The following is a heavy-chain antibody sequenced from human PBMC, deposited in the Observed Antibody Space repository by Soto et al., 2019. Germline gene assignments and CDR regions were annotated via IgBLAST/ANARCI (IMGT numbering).Heavy chain of an antibody. D-gene: IGHD1-1*01. CDR1: CGSFSGYY. J-gene: IGHJ6*02. CDR3: ARLVQLERRHYYYYGMDV. CDR2: INHSGST. Sequence: SETLSLTCAVYCGSFSGYYWSWIRQPPGKGLEWIGEINHSGSTNYNPSLKSRVTISVDTSKNHFSLKLSSVTAADTAVYYCARLVQLERRHYYYYGMDVWGQGTTVTVSS. V-gene: IGHV4-34*01.